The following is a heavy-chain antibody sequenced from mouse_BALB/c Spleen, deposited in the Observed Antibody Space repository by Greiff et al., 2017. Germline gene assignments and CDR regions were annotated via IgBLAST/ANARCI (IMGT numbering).Heavy chain of an antibody. CDR1: GFTFSSYA. V-gene: IGHV5-9-4*01. CDR3: ARNPLYYYGSSSYAMDY. Sequence: DVKLVESGGGLVKPGGSLKLSCAASGFTFSSYAMSWVRQSPEKRLEWVAEISSSGSYTYYPDTVTGRFTISRDNAKNTLYLEMSSLRSEDTAMYYCARNPLYYYGSSSYAMDYWGQGTSVTVSS. J-gene: IGHJ4*01. CDR2: ISSSGSYT. D-gene: IGHD1-1*01.